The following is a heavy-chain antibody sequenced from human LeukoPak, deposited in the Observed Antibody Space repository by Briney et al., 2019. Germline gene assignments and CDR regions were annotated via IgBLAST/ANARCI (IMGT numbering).Heavy chain of an antibody. CDR2: ISDTSDNT. Sequence: GGSLRLSCAASGFTFSSCAMSWVRQAPGKGLEWVSTISDTSDNTYYADSVKGRFTISRDNSKNTLYLQMNSLRAEDTAIYYCAKVWSSLGYCSGGDCYLDHWGQGTLVTVSS. J-gene: IGHJ4*02. CDR3: AKVWSSLGYCSGGDCYLDH. D-gene: IGHD2-15*01. V-gene: IGHV3-23*01. CDR1: GFTFSSCA.